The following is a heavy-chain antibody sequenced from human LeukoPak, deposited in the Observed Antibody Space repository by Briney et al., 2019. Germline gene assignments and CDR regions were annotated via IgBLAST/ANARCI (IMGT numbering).Heavy chain of an antibody. Sequence: SQTLSLTCAISGDSVSSNSAAWNWIRQSPSRGLEWLGRTYYRSKWYNDYAVSVKSRITINPDTSKNQFSLKLSSVTAADTAVYYCARGRRENKYSSGWSTGGDYWGQGTLVTVSS. D-gene: IGHD6-19*01. J-gene: IGHJ4*02. CDR3: ARGRRENKYSSGWSTGGDY. CDR1: GDSVSSNSAA. CDR2: TYYRSKWYN. V-gene: IGHV6-1*01.